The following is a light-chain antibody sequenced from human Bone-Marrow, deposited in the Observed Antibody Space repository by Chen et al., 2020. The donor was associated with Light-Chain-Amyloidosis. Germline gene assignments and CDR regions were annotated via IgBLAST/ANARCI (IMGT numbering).Light chain of an antibody. CDR2: GNN. CDR1: SSNIGAVYD. J-gene: IGLJ3*02. Sequence: QSVLTQPPSVSGAPGQRVTISCTGSSSNIGAVYDVYWYQELPGTAPKLLIYGNNNRPSGVPDRFSGSKSGTSASLAITGLQAEDEADYYCQSYDSSLSGSVFGGGTKLTVL. CDR3: QSYDSSLSGSV. V-gene: IGLV1-40*01.